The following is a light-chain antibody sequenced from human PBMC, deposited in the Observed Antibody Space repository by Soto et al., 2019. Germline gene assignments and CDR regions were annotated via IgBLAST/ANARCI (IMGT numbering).Light chain of an antibody. Sequence: QSVLTQPPSVSAAPGQKVTISCSGSSSNIGDNYVTWYQQLPGTAPKLLIYDNNKRPPGIPDRFSGSKSGTSATLGITGLQTGDEADYYCATWDNSLRGWVFGGGTKLTVL. CDR1: SSNIGDNY. CDR3: ATWDNSLRGWV. CDR2: DNN. V-gene: IGLV1-51*01. J-gene: IGLJ3*02.